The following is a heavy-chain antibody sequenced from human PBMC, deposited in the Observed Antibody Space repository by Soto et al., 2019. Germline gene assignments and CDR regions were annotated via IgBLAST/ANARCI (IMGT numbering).Heavy chain of an antibody. CDR3: AREQTGITTAGGGRIDR. J-gene: IGHJ5*02. CDR1: GFTFSTHA. CDR2: VSFDGSNK. V-gene: IGHV3-30-3*01. Sequence: QVQLVESGGGVVQPGRSLRLSCAASGFTFSTHAMHWVRQAPGKGRECVAIVSFDGSNKYYADSVKGRFTISRDNSKNTLYLQMSGLTPEDTAFYYCAREQTGITTAGGGRIDRWGQGTLVTVSS. D-gene: IGHD6-13*01.